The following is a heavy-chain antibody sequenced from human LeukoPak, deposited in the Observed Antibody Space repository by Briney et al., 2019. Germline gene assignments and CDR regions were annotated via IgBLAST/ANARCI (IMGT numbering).Heavy chain of an antibody. D-gene: IGHD7-27*01. V-gene: IGHV4-34*01. J-gene: IGHJ5*02. CDR3: AINWGGWFDP. CDR1: GGPFSGYY. Sequence: SETLFLTCGVYGGPFSGYYWSWIRQPPAKGLEWIGEINHSGSANYNPSLKSRVTISVDTSKNQFSLKLSSVAAADPAVYYCAINWGGWFDPWGQGTLVTVSS. CDR2: INHSGSA.